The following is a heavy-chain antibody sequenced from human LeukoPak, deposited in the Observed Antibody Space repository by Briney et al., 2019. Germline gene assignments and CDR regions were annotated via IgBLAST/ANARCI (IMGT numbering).Heavy chain of an antibody. CDR2: ISGSGGST. Sequence: ASVKVSCKASGGTFSSYAISWVRQAPGKGLEWVSAISGSGGSTYYADSVKGRFTISRDNSKNTLYLQMNSLRAEDTAVYYCAQQYYMDVWGKGATVTVSS. CDR1: GGTFSSYA. J-gene: IGHJ6*03. CDR3: AQQYYMDV. V-gene: IGHV3-23*01.